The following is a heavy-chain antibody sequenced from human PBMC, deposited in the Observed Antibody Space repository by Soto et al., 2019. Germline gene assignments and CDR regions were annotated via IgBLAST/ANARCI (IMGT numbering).Heavy chain of an antibody. CDR3: ARGVLA. CDR1: GGSVNSGGYS. D-gene: IGHD2-8*01. CDR2: ISPSGSP. V-gene: IGHV4-30-2*01. J-gene: IGHJ5*02. Sequence: SETLSLTCSVSGGSVNSGGYSWSWIRQPPGKGLEWIGFISPSGSPAYNPSLKSRVTISVDRSNNQISLELSSVTAADTAVYYCARGVLAWGPGTLVTVS.